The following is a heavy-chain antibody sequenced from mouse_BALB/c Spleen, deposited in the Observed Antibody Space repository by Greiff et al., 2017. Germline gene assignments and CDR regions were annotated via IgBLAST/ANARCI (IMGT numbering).Heavy chain of an antibody. D-gene: IGHD2-14*01. J-gene: IGHJ4*01. CDR1: GFTFSSFG. CDR2: ISSGSSTI. V-gene: IGHV5-17*02. Sequence: EVMLVESGGGLVQPGGSRKLSCAASGFTFSSFGMHWVRQAPEKGLEWVAYISSGSSTIYYADTVKGRFTISRDNPKNTLFLQMTSLRSEDTAMYYCERGGLYYRYDDYAMDYWGQGTSVTVSA. CDR3: ERGGLYYRYDDYAMDY.